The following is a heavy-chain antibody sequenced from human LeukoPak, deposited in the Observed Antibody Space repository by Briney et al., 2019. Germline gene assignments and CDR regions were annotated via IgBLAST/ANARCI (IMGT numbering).Heavy chain of an antibody. CDR2: INHSGST. D-gene: IGHD3-3*01. CDR3: AIGSYYDFWSGYYTGYFDY. V-gene: IGHV4-34*01. Sequence: SETLSLTCAVYGGSFSGYYWSWIRQPPGKGLEWIGEINHSGSTNYNPSLKSRVTISVDTSKNQFSLKLSSVTAADTAVYYCAIGSYYDFWSGYYTGYFDYWGQGTLVTVSS. J-gene: IGHJ4*02. CDR1: GGSFSGYY.